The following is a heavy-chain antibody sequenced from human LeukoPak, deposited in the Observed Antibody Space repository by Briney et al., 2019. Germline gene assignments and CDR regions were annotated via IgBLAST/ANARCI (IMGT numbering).Heavy chain of an antibody. CDR3: ASYNYDFWSGFGPS. J-gene: IGHJ4*02. CDR2: IYYSGST. CDR1: GGSISSSNW. V-gene: IGHV4-30-4*01. Sequence: PSETLSLTCAVSGGSISSSNWWSWVRQPPGKGLEWIGYIYYSGSTYYNPSLKSRVTISVDTSKNQFSLKLSSVTAADTAVYYCASYNYDFWSGFGPSWGQGTLVTVSS. D-gene: IGHD3-3*01.